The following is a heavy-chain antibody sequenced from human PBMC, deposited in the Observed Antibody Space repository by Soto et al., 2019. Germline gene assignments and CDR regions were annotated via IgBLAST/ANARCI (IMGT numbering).Heavy chain of an antibody. CDR3: ARDLGGTMVRGPFAY. J-gene: IGHJ4*02. CDR1: GFTVSSNY. D-gene: IGHD3-10*01. Sequence: EVQLVETGGGLIQPGGSLRLSCAASGFTVSSNYMSWVRQAPGKGLEWVSVIYSGGSTYYADSVKGRFTISRDNSKNTLYLQMNSLRAEDTAVYYCARDLGGTMVRGPFAYWGQGTLVTVSS. V-gene: IGHV3-53*02. CDR2: IYSGGST.